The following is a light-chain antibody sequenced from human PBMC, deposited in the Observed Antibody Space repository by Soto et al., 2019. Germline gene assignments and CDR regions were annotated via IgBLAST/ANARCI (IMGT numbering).Light chain of an antibody. CDR1: QSLLQSNGYNY. CDR2: LGS. V-gene: IGKV2-28*01. J-gene: IGKJ4*01. Sequence: DIVMTQSPLSLPVTPGEPASISCRSSQSLLQSNGYNYLDWYVQKPGQSPQLLIYLGSNRASGVPDRFSGSGSGTDFTLTISRLEPEDFAVYYCQQYGISLPFGGGTKVDIK. CDR3: QQYGISLP.